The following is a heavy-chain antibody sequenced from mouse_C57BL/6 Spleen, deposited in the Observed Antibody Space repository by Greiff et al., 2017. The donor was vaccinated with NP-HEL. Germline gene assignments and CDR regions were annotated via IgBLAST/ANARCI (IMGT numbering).Heavy chain of an antibody. CDR2: ISSGGDYI. D-gene: IGHD6-1*01. CDR3: TRDLWTRYFDV. J-gene: IGHJ1*03. CDR1: GFTFSSYA. Sequence: EVQLQQSGEGLVKPGGSLKLSCAASGFTFSSYAMSWVRQTPEKRLEWVAYISSGGDYIYYADTVKGRFTISRDNARNTLYLQMSSLKSEDTALYYCTRDLWTRYFDVWGTGTTVTVYS. V-gene: IGHV5-9-1*02.